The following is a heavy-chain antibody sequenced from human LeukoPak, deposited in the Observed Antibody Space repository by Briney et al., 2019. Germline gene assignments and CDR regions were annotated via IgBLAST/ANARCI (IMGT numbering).Heavy chain of an antibody. CDR3: ARDSRFLANYYYYGMDA. D-gene: IGHD3-3*01. Sequence: SETLSLTCAVYGGSFSGYYWSWIRQPPGKGLEWIGEINHSGSTNYNPSLKSRVTISVDTSKNQFSPKLSSVTAADTAVYYCARDSRFLANYYYYGMDAWGQGTTVTVSS. J-gene: IGHJ6*02. CDR1: GGSFSGYY. V-gene: IGHV4-34*01. CDR2: INHSGST.